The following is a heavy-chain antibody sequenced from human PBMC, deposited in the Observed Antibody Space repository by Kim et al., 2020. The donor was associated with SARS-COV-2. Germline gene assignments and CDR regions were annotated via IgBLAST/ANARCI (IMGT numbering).Heavy chain of an antibody. J-gene: IGHJ4*02. CDR1: GGTFSSYA. V-gene: IGHV1-69*13. CDR3: AREAYDYVWGSYRLFDY. Sequence: VKVSCKASGGTFSSYAISWVRQAPGQGLEWMGGIIPIFGTANYAQKFQGRVTITADESTSTAYMELSSLRSEDTAVYYCAREAYDYVWGSYRLFDYWGQGTLVTVSS. D-gene: IGHD3-16*02. CDR2: IIPIFGTA.